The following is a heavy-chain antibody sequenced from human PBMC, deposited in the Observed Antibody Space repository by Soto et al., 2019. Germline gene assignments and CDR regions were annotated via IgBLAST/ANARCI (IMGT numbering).Heavy chain of an antibody. CDR2: ISPKSGAT. Sequence: ASVQVSCKASGYTFIDYYMHWVRQAPGQGFEWLGRISPKSGATNYAQKLQGRVTMTTDTSTSTAYMELRSLRSDDTAVYYCARASFWFDPWGQGTLVTVSS. CDR1: GYTFIDYY. V-gene: IGHV1-2*02. CDR3: ARASFWFDP. J-gene: IGHJ5*02.